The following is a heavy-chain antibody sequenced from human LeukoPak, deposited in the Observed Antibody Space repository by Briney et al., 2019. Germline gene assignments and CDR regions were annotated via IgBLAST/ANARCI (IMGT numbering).Heavy chain of an antibody. Sequence: GESLKISCKGSGYNFASYWISWVRQMPGKGLEWMGIIYPGDSDTRSSPSFQGQVTTSVDKSVNTAYLQWSSLKASDTAMYYCARTPGYSFFFDYWGLGSPVTVSS. J-gene: IGHJ4*02. D-gene: IGHD5-18*01. V-gene: IGHV5-51*01. CDR3: ARTPGYSFFFDY. CDR2: IYPGDSDT. CDR1: GYNFASYW.